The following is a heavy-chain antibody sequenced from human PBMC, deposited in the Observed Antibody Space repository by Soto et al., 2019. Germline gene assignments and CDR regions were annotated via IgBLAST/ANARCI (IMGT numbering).Heavy chain of an antibody. Sequence: VKVSCKASGGTFSSYAISWVRQAPGQGLEWMGGIIPIFGTANYAQKFQGRVTITADKSTSTAYMELSSLRSEDTAVYYCARGLSGSYYYYGMDVWGQGTTVTVSS. CDR3: ARGLSGSYYYYGMDV. J-gene: IGHJ6*02. D-gene: IGHD1-26*01. CDR1: GGTFSSYA. CDR2: IIPIFGTA. V-gene: IGHV1-69*06.